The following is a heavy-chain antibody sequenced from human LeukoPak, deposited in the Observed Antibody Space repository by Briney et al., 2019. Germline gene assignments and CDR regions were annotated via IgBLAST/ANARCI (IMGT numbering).Heavy chain of an antibody. V-gene: IGHV3-33*01. CDR1: GFTFSSYG. J-gene: IGHJ4*02. D-gene: IGHD3-10*01. Sequence: GGSLRLSCAASGFTFSSYGMQWVREAPGKGLEWVAVIWYDGSNKYYADSVKGRFTISRDNSKNTLYLQMNSLRAEDTAVYYCARDSWSMVRGVIGYWGQGTLVTVSS. CDR3: ARDSWSMVRGVIGY. CDR2: IWYDGSNK.